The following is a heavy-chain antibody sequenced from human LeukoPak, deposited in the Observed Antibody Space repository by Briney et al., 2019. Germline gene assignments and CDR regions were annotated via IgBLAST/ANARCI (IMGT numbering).Heavy chain of an antibody. Sequence: GGSLRLSCAASGFTFSDYYMSWIRQAPGKGLEWVSYISSSSSYTNYADSVKGRFTISRGNAKNSLYLQMNSLRAEDTAVYYCARVYGDYYFDYWGQGTLVTVSS. CDR2: ISSSSSYT. CDR1: GFTFSDYY. D-gene: IGHD4-17*01. CDR3: ARVYGDYYFDY. J-gene: IGHJ4*02. V-gene: IGHV3-11*06.